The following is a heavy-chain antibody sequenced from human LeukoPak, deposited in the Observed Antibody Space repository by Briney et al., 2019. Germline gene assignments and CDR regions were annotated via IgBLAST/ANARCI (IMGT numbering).Heavy chain of an antibody. J-gene: IGHJ4*02. CDR2: IYYSGST. CDR1: GGSMSPYH. Sequence: KSSETLSLTCTVSGGSMSPYHWGGIRQPPGKGLEWTGYIYYSGSTNYNPSLKSRVTISVDTSKNQFSLKLSSVTAADTAIYYCARAVSGRFDYWGQGTLVTVSS. V-gene: IGHV4-59*08. CDR3: ARAVSGRFDY. D-gene: IGHD6-19*01.